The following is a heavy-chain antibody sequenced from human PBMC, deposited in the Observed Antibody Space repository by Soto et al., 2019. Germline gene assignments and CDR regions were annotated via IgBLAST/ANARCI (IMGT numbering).Heavy chain of an antibody. CDR1: GFTFRAKP. Sequence: DVQLLESGGGLVQPGGSLGPPWVPPGFTFRAKPLPGFRQPPGKGLEWVASILHIGDSAYYADSVKGRFTISRDNSKRTLYLQMNSLRAEDTAVYYCARRGLSNNDYWGQGTLVTVSS. V-gene: IGHV3-23*01. CDR3: ARRGLSNNDY. D-gene: IGHD1-1*01. J-gene: IGHJ4*02. CDR2: ILHIGDSA.